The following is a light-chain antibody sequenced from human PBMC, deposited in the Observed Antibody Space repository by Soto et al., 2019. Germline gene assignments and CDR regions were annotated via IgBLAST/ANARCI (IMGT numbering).Light chain of an antibody. V-gene: IGKV4-1*01. J-gene: IGKJ2*01. CDR1: QSVLYRSNNKDY. Sequence: DIVMTQSPDSLGVSLGERATINCKSIQSVLYRSNNKDYIAWYQQKPGQPPKLLIYWATTRESGVPDRFSGGAAGTDFALSIASRQAEDVALYYCQEYYSTPGTFGQGTKLEIK. CDR3: QEYYSTPGT. CDR2: WAT.